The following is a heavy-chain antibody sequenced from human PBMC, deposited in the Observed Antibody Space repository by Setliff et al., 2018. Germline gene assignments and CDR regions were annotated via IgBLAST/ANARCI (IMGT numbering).Heavy chain of an antibody. CDR1: GGSISGSHYS. Sequence: PSETLSLTCSVSGGSISGSHYSWVWMRQPPGKRLEWIGSTYYNGTAYYNPSLQSRVAISVDTSKNYFSLDVNSVTAADTAVYYCARQTTSWYFRLGYFDLWGRGTLVTVSS. J-gene: IGHJ2*01. CDR3: ARQTTSWYFRLGYFDL. CDR2: TYYNGTA. D-gene: IGHD6-13*01. V-gene: IGHV4-39*01.